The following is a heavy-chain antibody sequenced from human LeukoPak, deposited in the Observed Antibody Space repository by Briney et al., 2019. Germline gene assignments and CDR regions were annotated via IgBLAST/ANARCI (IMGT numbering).Heavy chain of an antibody. D-gene: IGHD2-2*01. V-gene: IGHV3-33*01. CDR2: IWYDGGNK. CDR1: GFTFSSYG. CDR3: ASASVNGYSPHLLDPYNWFDP. J-gene: IGHJ5*02. Sequence: GGSLRLSCAASGFTFSSYGMHWVRQAPGKGLEWVAVIWYDGGNKYYADSVKGRFTISRDNSKNTLYLQMNSLRAADTAVYYWASASVNGYSPHLLDPYNWFDPWGQGTLVTVSS.